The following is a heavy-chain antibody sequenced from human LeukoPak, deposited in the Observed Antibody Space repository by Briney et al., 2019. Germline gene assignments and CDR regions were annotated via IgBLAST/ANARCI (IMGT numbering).Heavy chain of an antibody. CDR3: AKSPPYCGGDCYSTFDY. D-gene: IGHD2-21*02. V-gene: IGHV3-23*01. Sequence: GGSLRLSCAASGFTFSSYAMSWVRQAPGKGLEWVSTISGSGGSTYYADSVKGRFTISRDISKNTLYLQLNSLRAEDTAVYYCAKSPPYCGGDCYSTFDYWGQGTLVTVSP. CDR2: ISGSGGST. J-gene: IGHJ4*02. CDR1: GFTFSSYA.